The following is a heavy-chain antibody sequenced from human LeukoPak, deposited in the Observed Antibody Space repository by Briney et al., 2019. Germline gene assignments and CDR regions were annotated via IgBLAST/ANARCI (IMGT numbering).Heavy chain of an antibody. CDR2: IKEDGSQK. CDR3: ARTLLYDKRDCWRHFDS. Sequence: GGSLTLSCAASGFTFSSYWMTWVRQAPGKGLELVANIKEDGSQKYYVDSVKGRFTISRDNAENSLFLQMNSLSADDTAVYYCARTLLYDKRDCWRHFDSWGQGTLVTVSP. J-gene: IGHJ4*02. CDR1: GFTFSSYW. D-gene: IGHD3-3*01. V-gene: IGHV3-7*04.